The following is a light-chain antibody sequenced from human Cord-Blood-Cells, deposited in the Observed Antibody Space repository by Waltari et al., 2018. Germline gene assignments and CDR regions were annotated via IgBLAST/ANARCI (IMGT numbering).Light chain of an antibody. CDR2: GAS. Sequence: EIVMTQSPATLSVPPGERATLSCRASQSVSSNLAWYQQKTGQAHRLLIYGASTRATGSPARFSGSGSGTEFTLTISSLQSEDFAVYYCQQYNNWPYTFGQGTKLESK. V-gene: IGKV3-15*01. CDR3: QQYNNWPYT. J-gene: IGKJ2*01. CDR1: QSVSSN.